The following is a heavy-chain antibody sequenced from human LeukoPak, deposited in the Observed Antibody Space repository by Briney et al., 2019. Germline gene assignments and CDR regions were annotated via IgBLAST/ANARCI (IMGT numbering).Heavy chain of an antibody. CDR1: GGSFSGYY. V-gene: IGHV4-34*01. CDR3: ASGYTYGYYFDY. D-gene: IGHD5-18*01. CDR2: INHSGST. Sequence: SETLSLTCAVYGGSFSGYYWSWIRQPPGKGLEWIGEINHSGSTNYNPSLKSRVTISLDTSKNQFSLKLSSVTAADTAVYYCASGYTYGYYFDYWGQGTLVTVSS. J-gene: IGHJ4*02.